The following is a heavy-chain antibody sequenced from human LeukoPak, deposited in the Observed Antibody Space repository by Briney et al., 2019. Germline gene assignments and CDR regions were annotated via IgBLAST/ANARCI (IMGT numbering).Heavy chain of an antibody. CDR2: INHSGST. CDR1: GGSISSSSYY. J-gene: IGHJ6*03. D-gene: IGHD3-3*01. Sequence: PSETLSLTCTVSGGSISSSSYYWGWIRQPPGKGLEWIGEINHSGSTNYNPSLKSRVTISVDTSKNQFSLKLSSVTAADTAVYYCARGVGMGDFWSGYYGYYYYMDVWGKGTTVTVSS. CDR3: ARGVGMGDFWSGYYGYYYYMDV. V-gene: IGHV4-39*07.